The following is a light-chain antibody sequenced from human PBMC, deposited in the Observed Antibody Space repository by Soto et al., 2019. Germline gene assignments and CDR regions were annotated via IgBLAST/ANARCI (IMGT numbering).Light chain of an antibody. CDR2: GAS. CDR1: QSISSN. J-gene: IGKJ2*01. CDR3: QQYNNWPPYT. V-gene: IGKV3-15*01. Sequence: EIVMTQSPATLSVSPGDRATVSCRASQSISSNLAWYQHKPGQAPRLLLYGASTRATGIPDRFSGSGSGAEFTLTISNLQSEDFAVYYCQQYNNWPPYTFGHGTKLEIK.